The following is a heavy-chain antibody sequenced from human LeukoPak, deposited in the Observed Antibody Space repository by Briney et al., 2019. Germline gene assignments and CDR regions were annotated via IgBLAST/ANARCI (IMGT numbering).Heavy chain of an antibody. CDR3: ARGRRIQLWSRPDYYMDV. CDR1: GGSFSGYY. D-gene: IGHD5-18*01. V-gene: IGHV4-34*01. CDR2: INHSGST. Sequence: PSETLSLTCAVYGGSFSGYYWSWIRQPPGKGLEWIGEINHSGSTNYNPSLKRRVTISVDTSKNQFSLKLSSVTAADTAVYYCARGRRIQLWSRPDYYMDVWGKGTTVTVSS. J-gene: IGHJ6*03.